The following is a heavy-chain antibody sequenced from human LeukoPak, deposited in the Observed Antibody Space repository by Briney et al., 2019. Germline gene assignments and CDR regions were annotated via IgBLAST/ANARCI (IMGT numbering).Heavy chain of an antibody. CDR2: IFSNGDT. CDR1: EFTVSRNY. Sequence: GGSLRLSCTASEFTVSRNYMLWVRQAPGKGLEWVSLIFSNGDTHYADSVKGRFTISRDTSKNTVSLQMNSLRVEDTAMYYCTRDQMNYWGQGTPVTVSS. J-gene: IGHJ4*02. V-gene: IGHV3-53*01. D-gene: IGHD5-24*01. CDR3: TRDQMNY.